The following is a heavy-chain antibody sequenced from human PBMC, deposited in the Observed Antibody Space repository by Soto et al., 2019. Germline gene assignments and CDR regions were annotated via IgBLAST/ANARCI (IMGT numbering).Heavy chain of an antibody. CDR1: GYTFTGEY. Sequence: ASVKVSCKASGYTFTGEYLHWVRPAPGQGLEWMGWINPNSGGKNTAQKFQGRVTMTRDTSISSAYMELSRLTSDDTAVYYCARTFDTAMAPFDYWGQGTLVTVSS. J-gene: IGHJ4*02. V-gene: IGHV1-2*02. CDR2: INPNSGGK. CDR3: ARTFDTAMAPFDY. D-gene: IGHD5-18*01.